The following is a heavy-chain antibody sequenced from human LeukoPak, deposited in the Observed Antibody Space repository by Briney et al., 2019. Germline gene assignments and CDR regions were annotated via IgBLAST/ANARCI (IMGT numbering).Heavy chain of an antibody. Sequence: NPGGSLRLSCAASGFTFSSYSMNWVRQAPGKGLEWVSSISSSSSYIYYADSEKGRFTISRDNAKNSLYLQMNSLRAEDTAVYYCARPQMATITRYYGMDVWGQGTTVTVSS. CDR2: ISSSSSYI. D-gene: IGHD5-24*01. J-gene: IGHJ6*02. CDR3: ARPQMATITRYYGMDV. CDR1: GFTFSSYS. V-gene: IGHV3-21*01.